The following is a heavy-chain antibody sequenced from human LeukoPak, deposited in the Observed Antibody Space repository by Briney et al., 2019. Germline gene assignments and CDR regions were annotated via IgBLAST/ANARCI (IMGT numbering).Heavy chain of an antibody. D-gene: IGHD6-13*01. CDR2: IYPGDSDT. CDR3: ARHPQSYKIAAAGLFDY. Sequence: GESLKISCKGSGYSFTSYWIGWVRQMPGKGLEWMGIIYPGDSDTRYSPSFQGQVTISADKSISTAYLQWSSLKASDTAMYYCARHPQSYKIAAAGLFDYWGQGTLVTVSS. CDR1: GYSFTSYW. V-gene: IGHV5-51*01. J-gene: IGHJ4*02.